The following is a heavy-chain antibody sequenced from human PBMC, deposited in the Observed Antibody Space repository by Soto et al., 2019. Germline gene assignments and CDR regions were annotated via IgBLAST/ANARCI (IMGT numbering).Heavy chain of an antibody. Sequence: GSVKVSCKASGYTFTSYGISWVRQAPGQGLEWMGWISAYNGNTNYAQKLQGRVTMTTDTSTSTAYMELRSLRSGDTAVYYCARHIVVVPAAINWFDPWGQGTLVTVSS. V-gene: IGHV1-18*04. CDR1: GYTFTSYG. CDR2: ISAYNGNT. CDR3: ARHIVVVPAAINWFDP. D-gene: IGHD2-2*01. J-gene: IGHJ5*02.